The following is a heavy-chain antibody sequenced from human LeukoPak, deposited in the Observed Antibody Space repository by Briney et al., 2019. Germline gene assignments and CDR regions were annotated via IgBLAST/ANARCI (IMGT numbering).Heavy chain of an antibody. Sequence: GESLKISCKGSGYIFSNYWITWVRQMPGKGLEWMGRIDPTDSYTNYSPSFQGHVTISADKSISTAYLQWSSLKASDTAIYYCARAFGNSEDYWGRGTLVTVSS. CDR1: GYIFSNYW. D-gene: IGHD4-23*01. CDR2: IDPTDSYT. CDR3: ARAFGNSEDY. J-gene: IGHJ4*02. V-gene: IGHV5-10-1*01.